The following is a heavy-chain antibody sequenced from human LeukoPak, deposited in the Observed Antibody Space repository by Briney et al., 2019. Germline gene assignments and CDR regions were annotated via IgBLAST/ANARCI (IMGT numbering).Heavy chain of an antibody. V-gene: IGHV4-38-2*02. Sequence: PSETLSLTCTVSGYSISSGYDWGWIRQAPGKRLEWLGSISQSGSTYDNPSLKSRVTLSVDTSKNQVSLKLSSVTAADTAVYYCAREPIVVVAAARWVGYFDPWGQGTLVTVSS. CDR1: GYSISSGYD. CDR3: AREPIVVVAAARWVGYFDP. D-gene: IGHD2-2*01. J-gene: IGHJ5*02. CDR2: ISQSGST.